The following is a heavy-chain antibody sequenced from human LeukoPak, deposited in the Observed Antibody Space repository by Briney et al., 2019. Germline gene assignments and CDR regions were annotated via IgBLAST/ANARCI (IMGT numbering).Heavy chain of an antibody. CDR3: ATALFTVTNPFLGY. CDR2: FDPEDGET. D-gene: IGHD4-17*01. V-gene: IGHV1-24*01. Sequence: ASVKASCKVSGYTLTELSMHWVRQAPGKGLEWMGGFDPEDGETIYAQKFQGRVTMTEDTSTDTAYMELSSLRSEDTAVYYCATALFTVTNPFLGYWGQGTLVTVSS. J-gene: IGHJ4*02. CDR1: GYTLTELS.